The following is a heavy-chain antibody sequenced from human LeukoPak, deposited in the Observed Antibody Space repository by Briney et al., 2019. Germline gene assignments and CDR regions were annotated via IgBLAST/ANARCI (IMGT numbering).Heavy chain of an antibody. CDR3: AREFLGFHP. D-gene: IGHD2/OR15-2a*01. CDR2: VRYDGSYK. Sequence: GGSLRLSCAASGFTFSSYGMYWVRQAPGKGLEWVAFVRYDGSYKYYADSVRGRFSISRDNSKNTLYLQMNSLRAEDTALYYCAREFLGFHPWGQGTLVTVSS. V-gene: IGHV3-30*02. CDR1: GFTFSSYG. J-gene: IGHJ5*02.